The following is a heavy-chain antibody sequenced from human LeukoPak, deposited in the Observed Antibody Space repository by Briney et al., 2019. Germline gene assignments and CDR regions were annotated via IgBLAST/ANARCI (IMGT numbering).Heavy chain of an antibody. V-gene: IGHV4-59*08. CDR3: AGHHPRNTVDF. J-gene: IGHJ4*02. Sequence: PSETLSLTCTVSGGSISSYYWSWIRQPPGKGLEWIGYISHSGSTNYSPSLKSRVTISLDTSKNQFSLKLSSVTAADTAVYYCAGHHPRNTVDFWGQGTLVTVSS. CDR2: ISHSGST. CDR1: GGSISSYY. D-gene: IGHD2/OR15-2a*01.